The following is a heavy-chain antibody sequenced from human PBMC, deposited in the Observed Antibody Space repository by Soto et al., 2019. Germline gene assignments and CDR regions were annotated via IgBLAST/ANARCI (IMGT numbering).Heavy chain of an antibody. Sequence: QLQLQESGPGLVKPSETLSLTCTVSSGSISSSSYYWGWIRQSPGKGLEWIGTISYSGTTYYNPSTKSRVTISVDTSKNQFSLNLSSVTAADTAVYYCARRRGGVVATENWFDPWGQGTLVTVSS. V-gene: IGHV4-39*01. D-gene: IGHD5-12*01. CDR3: ARRRGGVVATENWFDP. J-gene: IGHJ5*02. CDR2: ISYSGTT. CDR1: SGSISSSSYY.